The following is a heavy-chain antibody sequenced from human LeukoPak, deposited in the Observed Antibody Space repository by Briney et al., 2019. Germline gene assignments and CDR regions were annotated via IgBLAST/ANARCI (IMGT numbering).Heavy chain of an antibody. D-gene: IGHD2-2*01. CDR2: MNPNSGNT. Sequence: ASVKVSCKASGYTFTSYDINWVRQATGQGLEWMGWMNPNSGNTGYAQKFQGRVTMTRNTSISTAYMELSSLRSEHTAVYYCARGLSSRPDSYCSSTSCYGSPSAFDIWGQGTMVTVSS. CDR3: ARGLSSRPDSYCSSTSCYGSPSAFDI. CDR1: GYTFTSYD. J-gene: IGHJ3*02. V-gene: IGHV1-8*01.